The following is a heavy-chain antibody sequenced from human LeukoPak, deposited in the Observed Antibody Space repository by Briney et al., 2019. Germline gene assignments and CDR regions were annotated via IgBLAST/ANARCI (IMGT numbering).Heavy chain of an antibody. CDR1: GFTFSSYS. Sequence: GGSLSLSCAASGFTFSSYSMHWVRQAPGKGPEWVSSISSSSSYIYYADSVKGRFTISRDNAKNSLYLQMNSLRAEDTAVFYCARDELDSSGYFDYWGQGTLVTVSS. J-gene: IGHJ4*02. CDR3: ARDELDSSGYFDY. D-gene: IGHD3-22*01. V-gene: IGHV3-21*01. CDR2: ISSSSSYI.